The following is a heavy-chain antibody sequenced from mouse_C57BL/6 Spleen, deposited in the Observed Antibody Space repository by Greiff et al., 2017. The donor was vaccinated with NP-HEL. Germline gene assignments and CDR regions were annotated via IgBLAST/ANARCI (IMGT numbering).Heavy chain of an antibody. J-gene: IGHJ3*01. V-gene: IGHV5-4*01. CDR1: GFTFSSYA. Sequence: DVMLVESGGGLVKPGGSLKLSCAASGFTFSSYAMSWVRQTPEKRLEWVATISDGGSYTYYPDNVKGRFTISRDNAKNNLYLQMSHLKSEDTAMYYCAREIGGLRRGFAYWGQGTLVTVSA. CDR2: ISDGGSYT. D-gene: IGHD2-2*01. CDR3: AREIGGLRRGFAY.